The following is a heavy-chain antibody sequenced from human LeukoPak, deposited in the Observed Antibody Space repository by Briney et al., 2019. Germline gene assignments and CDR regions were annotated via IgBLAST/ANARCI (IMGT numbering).Heavy chain of an antibody. CDR1: GYTFTSYD. CDR3: ARGRRIAVAGTRKYYFDY. CDR2: MNPNSGNT. J-gene: IGHJ4*02. D-gene: IGHD6-19*01. Sequence: ASVKVSCKASGYTFTSYDINWVRQATGQGLEWMGWMNPNSGNTGYAQKFQGRVTMTRNTSISTAYMELSSLRSEDTAVYYCARGRRIAVAGTRKYYFDYRGQGTLVTVSS. V-gene: IGHV1-8*01.